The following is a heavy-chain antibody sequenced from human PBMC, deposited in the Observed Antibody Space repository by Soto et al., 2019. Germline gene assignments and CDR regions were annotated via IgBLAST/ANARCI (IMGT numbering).Heavy chain of an antibody. CDR1: GYSFTSYW. D-gene: IGHD2-15*01. CDR2: IDPSDSYT. CDR3: ATAAYYGMDV. V-gene: IGHV5-10-1*01. J-gene: IGHJ6*02. Sequence: PGESLKISWKGSGYSFTSYWISWVRQMPGKGLEWMGRIDPSDSYTNYSPSFQGHVTISADKSISTAYLQWSSLKASDTAMYYCATAAYYGMDVWGQGTTVTVSS.